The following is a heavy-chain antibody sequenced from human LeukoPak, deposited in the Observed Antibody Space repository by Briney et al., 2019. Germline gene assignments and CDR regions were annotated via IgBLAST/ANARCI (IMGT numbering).Heavy chain of an antibody. J-gene: IGHJ4*02. V-gene: IGHV1-46*01. Sequence: ASVKVSCKASGYMFTTYYMHWVRQAPGQRLEWMGIINPSAGSTTYAQKFQGRVTMTRDTSASTVYMELSSLRSEDTAVYYCARDKALDYWGQGTLVTVS. CDR1: GYMFTTYY. CDR2: INPSAGST. CDR3: ARDKALDY.